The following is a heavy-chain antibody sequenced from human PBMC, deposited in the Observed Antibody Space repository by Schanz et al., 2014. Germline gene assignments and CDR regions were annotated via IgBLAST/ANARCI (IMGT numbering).Heavy chain of an antibody. CDR1: GYTFTAYF. V-gene: IGHV1-2*06. CDR2: INPNTGGT. CDR3: ARDQTGTTNWFDP. D-gene: IGHD1-7*01. Sequence: QVQLVQSGADVKKPGASVKVSCKASGYTFTAYFIHWVRQAPGQGLEWMGRINPNTGGTNFAQKFQGRVTMTSDASLTTVYMEVHSLTSDDTAVFFCARDQTGTTNWFDPWGQGTLVTVSS. J-gene: IGHJ5*02.